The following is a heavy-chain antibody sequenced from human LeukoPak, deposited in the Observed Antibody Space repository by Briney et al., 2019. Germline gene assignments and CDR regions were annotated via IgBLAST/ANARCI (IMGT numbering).Heavy chain of an antibody. CDR3: ARGLLRYFDWLLYGIDY. J-gene: IGHJ4*02. V-gene: IGHV1-2*06. CDR2: INPNSGGI. CDR1: GYTFTGYY. D-gene: IGHD3-9*01. Sequence: ASVKVSCKASGYTFTGYYMHWVRQAPGQGLEWMGRINPNSGGINYAQKFQGRVTMTRDTSISTAYMELSRLRSDDTAVYYCARGLLRYFDWLLYGIDYWGQGTLVTVSS.